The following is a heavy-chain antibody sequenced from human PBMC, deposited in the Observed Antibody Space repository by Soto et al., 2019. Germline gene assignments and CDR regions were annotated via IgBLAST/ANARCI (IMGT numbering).Heavy chain of an antibody. CDR1: GGSISSSSYY. Sequence: QLQLQESGPGLVKPSETLSLTCTVSGGSISSSSYYWGWIRQPPGKGLEWIGSIYYSGSTYYNPSLTRRVTISVDTSKNQFSLKLSSVTAADTAVYYCARLGSGSGSRYYYYYYMDVWGKGTTVTVSS. CDR3: ARLGSGSGSRYYYYYYMDV. J-gene: IGHJ6*03. V-gene: IGHV4-39*01. CDR2: IYYSGST. D-gene: IGHD3-10*01.